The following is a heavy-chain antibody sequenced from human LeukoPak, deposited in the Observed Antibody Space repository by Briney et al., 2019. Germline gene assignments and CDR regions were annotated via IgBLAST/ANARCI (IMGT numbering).Heavy chain of an antibody. D-gene: IGHD3-10*01. CDR3: ARDPYYGSGLIPGTYMDV. CDR2: ISSNGGST. J-gene: IGHJ6*03. Sequence: GGSLRLSCAASGFTFSSYAMHWVRQAPGKGLEYVSAISSNGGSTYYANSVKGRFTISRDNSKNTLYLQMGSLRAEDMAVYYCARDPYYGSGLIPGTYMDVWGKGTTVTISS. V-gene: IGHV3-64*01. CDR1: GFTFSSYA.